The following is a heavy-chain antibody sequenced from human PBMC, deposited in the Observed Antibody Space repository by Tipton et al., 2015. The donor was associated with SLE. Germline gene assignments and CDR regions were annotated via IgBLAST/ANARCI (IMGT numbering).Heavy chain of an antibody. CDR2: VHSSGRT. Sequence: TLSLTCTVSGDSVSSDGYYWTWIRQPPGKGLEWIGYVHSSGRTNYSPSLKSRVTISVDTSKNQFSLKLSSVTAADTAVYYCARGPSSGYYRFDHWGQGTLVTVSS. V-gene: IGHV4-61*08. CDR1: GDSVSSDGYY. J-gene: IGHJ4*02. D-gene: IGHD3-22*01. CDR3: ARGPSSGYYRFDH.